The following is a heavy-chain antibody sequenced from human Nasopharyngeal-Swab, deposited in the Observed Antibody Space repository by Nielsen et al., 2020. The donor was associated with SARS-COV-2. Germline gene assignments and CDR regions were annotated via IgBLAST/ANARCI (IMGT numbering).Heavy chain of an antibody. CDR1: GYTLTELS. D-gene: IGHD6-6*01. J-gene: IGHJ5*02. CDR2: FDPEDGET. CDR3: AITTPYSSSAGPWFDP. Sequence: ASVNVSCKVSGYTLTELSMHWVRQAPGKGLEWMGGFDPEDGETIYAQKFQGRVTMTEDTSTDTAYMELSSLRSEDTAVYYCAITTPYSSSAGPWFDPWGQGTLVTVSS. V-gene: IGHV1-24*01.